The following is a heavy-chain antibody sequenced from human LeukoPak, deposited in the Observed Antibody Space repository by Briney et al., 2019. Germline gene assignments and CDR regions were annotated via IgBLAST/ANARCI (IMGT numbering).Heavy chain of an antibody. CDR1: GGSISSGGYS. Sequence: SETLSLTCAVSGGSISSGGYSWSWIRQPPGKGLEWIGYIYHSGSTYYNPSLKSRVTISVDTSKNQFSLKLSSVTAADTAVYYCARHMALYYGSGDNWFDPWGQGTLVTVSS. D-gene: IGHD3-10*01. V-gene: IGHV4-30-2*03. CDR2: IYHSGST. J-gene: IGHJ5*02. CDR3: ARHMALYYGSGDNWFDP.